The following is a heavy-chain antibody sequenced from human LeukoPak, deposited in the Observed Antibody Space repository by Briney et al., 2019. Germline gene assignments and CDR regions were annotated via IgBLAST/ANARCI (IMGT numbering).Heavy chain of an antibody. V-gene: IGHV4-30-4*01. CDR2: IYYSGST. D-gene: IGHD1/OR15-1a*01. J-gene: IGHJ2*01. CDR1: GGSISSGDYY. Sequence: KPSETLSLTCTVSGGSISSGDYYWSWIRQPPGKGLEWIGYIYYSGSTYYNPSLKSRVTISVDTSKNQFSLKLSSVTAADTAVYYCAKSEDQQVSNWYFDLWGRGTLVTVSS. CDR3: AKSEDQQVSNWYFDL.